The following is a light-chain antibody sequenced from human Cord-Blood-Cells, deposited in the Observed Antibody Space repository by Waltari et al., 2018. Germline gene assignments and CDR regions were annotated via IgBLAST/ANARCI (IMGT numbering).Light chain of an antibody. CDR1: SYNIGSNY. J-gene: IGLJ3*02. Sequence: QSVLTQPPSASGTPGQRVTISCSGSSYNIGSNYVYWYQQLPGTAPKLLIYRNNQRPSGVPDRFSGSKSGTSASLAISGLRSEDEADYYCAAWDDSLTVFGGGTKLTVL. V-gene: IGLV1-47*01. CDR2: RNN. CDR3: AAWDDSLTV.